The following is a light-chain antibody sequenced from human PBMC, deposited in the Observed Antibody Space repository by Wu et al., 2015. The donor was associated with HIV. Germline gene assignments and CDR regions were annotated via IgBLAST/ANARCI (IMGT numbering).Light chain of an antibody. CDR3: QQYNNWPPDS. CDR1: QSVTNN. CDR2: DTS. J-gene: IGKJ2*03. Sequence: EIVLTQSPGTLSLSPGERATLSCRASQSVTNNLLAWYQHKPGQAPRLLIYDTSNRATGIPDRFSGSGSGTEFTLTISSLQSEDFAVYYCQQYNNWPPDSFGQGTKLEIK. V-gene: IGKV3D-15*01.